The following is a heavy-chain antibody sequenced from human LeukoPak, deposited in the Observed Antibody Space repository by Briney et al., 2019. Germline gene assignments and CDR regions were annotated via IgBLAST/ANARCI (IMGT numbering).Heavy chain of an antibody. CDR2: TYYRSKWYN. J-gene: IGHJ4*02. CDR3: ARGAYGSVWR. CDR1: GDSVSSNSAA. V-gene: IGHV6-1*01. D-gene: IGHD6-19*01. Sequence: SQTLSLTCAISGDSVSSNSAAWHWIRQSPSRGLAWLGRTYYRSKWYNDYAESVKSRMTIKPDTSKNQFSLQLSSVTPEDTAVYYCARGAYGSVWRWGQGTLVTVSS.